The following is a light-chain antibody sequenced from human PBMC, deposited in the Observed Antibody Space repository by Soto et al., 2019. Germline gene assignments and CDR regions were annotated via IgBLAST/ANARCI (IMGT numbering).Light chain of an antibody. CDR1: SSNIGAGYD. Sequence: QTVVTQPPSVSVAPGQRVTISCTGSSSNIGAGYDVHWYQQLPGRAPKLLIYGNTNRPSGVPDRFSGSKSGTSASLAITGLQAEDEADYYCLSFDSSLSVVFGGGTQLTVL. J-gene: IGLJ2*01. CDR3: LSFDSSLSVV. CDR2: GNT. V-gene: IGLV1-40*01.